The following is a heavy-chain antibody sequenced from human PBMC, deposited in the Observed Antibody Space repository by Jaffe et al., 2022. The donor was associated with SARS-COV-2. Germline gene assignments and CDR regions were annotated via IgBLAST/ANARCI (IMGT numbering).Heavy chain of an antibody. CDR3: ATTAGRGRREEH. Sequence: QVQLVVSGGGLVGPGGSLRLSCAASGFTFSDYYMSWIRQAPGKGLEWISYISGDGGDTNYVDSVKGRFTISRDNAENSLYLQMNNLRAEDTAVYYCATTAGRGRREEHWGQGTLVTVSS. CDR1: GFTFSDYY. J-gene: IGHJ1*01. D-gene: IGHD1-1*01. CDR2: ISGDGGDT. V-gene: IGHV3-11*06.